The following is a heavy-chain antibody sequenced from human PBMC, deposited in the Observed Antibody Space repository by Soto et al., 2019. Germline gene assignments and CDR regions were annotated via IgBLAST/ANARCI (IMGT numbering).Heavy chain of an antibody. D-gene: IGHD5-18*01. J-gene: IGHJ4*02. V-gene: IGHV4-34*01. CDR3: ARSYKAMVN. Sequence: PSETLSLTCAVYGGSFSGYYWSWIRQPPGKGLEWIGEINHSGSTNYNPSLKSRVTISVDTSKNQFSLKLSSVTAADTAVYYCARSYKAMVNWGQGTLVTVSS. CDR1: GGSFSGYY. CDR2: INHSGST.